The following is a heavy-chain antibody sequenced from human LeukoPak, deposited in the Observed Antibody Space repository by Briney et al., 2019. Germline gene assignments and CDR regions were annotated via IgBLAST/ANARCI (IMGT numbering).Heavy chain of an antibody. CDR3: AKDLDFWSGYYIFDY. CDR1: GFTFSNYA. Sequence: PGGSLRLSCAASGFTFSNYAMSWVRQALGKGLEWVSAVSGSGGSTYYADSVKGRFTISRDNSKNTLYLQMNSLRAEDTAVYYCAKDLDFWSGYYIFDYWGQGTLVTVSS. V-gene: IGHV3-23*01. D-gene: IGHD3-3*01. J-gene: IGHJ4*02. CDR2: VSGSGGST.